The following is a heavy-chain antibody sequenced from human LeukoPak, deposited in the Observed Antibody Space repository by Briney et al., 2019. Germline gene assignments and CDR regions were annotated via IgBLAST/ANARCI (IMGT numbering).Heavy chain of an antibody. CDR1: GYTFTGYY. CDR2: MNPNSGNT. D-gene: IGHD3-3*01. CDR3: ARRSAIFDLDY. Sequence: ASVKVSCKASGYTFTGYYMHWVRQAPGQGLEWMGWMNPNSGNTGYAQKFQGRVTITRNTSISTAYMELSSLRSEDTAVYYCARRSAIFDLDYWGQGTLVTVSS. J-gene: IGHJ4*02. V-gene: IGHV1-8*03.